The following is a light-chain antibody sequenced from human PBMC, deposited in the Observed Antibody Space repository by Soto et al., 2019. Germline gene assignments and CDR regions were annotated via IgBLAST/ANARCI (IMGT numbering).Light chain of an antibody. J-gene: IGLJ3*02. CDR3: SSFVAGNNYWV. Sequence: QSVLTQPPSASGSPGRSVTISCTGTSSDVGGYDYVSWFQQHPGKAPKPIIYEVTKRPSGVPDRFSASKSGNTASLTVSGLQAEDEADYYCSSFVAGNNYWVFGGGTKLTVL. CDR1: SSDVGGYDY. V-gene: IGLV2-8*01. CDR2: EVT.